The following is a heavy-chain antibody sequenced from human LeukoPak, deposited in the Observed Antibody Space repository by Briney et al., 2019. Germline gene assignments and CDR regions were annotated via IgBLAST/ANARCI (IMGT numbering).Heavy chain of an antibody. CDR1: GFTFSSYG. CDR3: AKDHSHYYDSSGYYQGWEDYYYYYYMDV. D-gene: IGHD3-22*01. CDR2: IWYGGSNK. Sequence: LTGGSLRLSCAASGFTFSSYGMHWVRQAPGKGLEWVAVIWYGGSNKYYADSVKGRFTISRDNSKDTLYLQMNSLRAEDTAAYYCAKDHSHYYDSSGYYQGWEDYYYYYYMDVWGKGTTVTVSS. V-gene: IGHV3-30*02. J-gene: IGHJ6*03.